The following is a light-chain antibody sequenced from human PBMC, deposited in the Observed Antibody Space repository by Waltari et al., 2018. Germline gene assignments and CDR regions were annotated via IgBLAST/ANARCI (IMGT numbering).Light chain of an antibody. CDR1: QGISNF. CDR2: DAS. CDR3: QQTNNFLGIT. Sequence: DIQMTQSPSSLSASVGDRVTITCRASQGISNFLAWIQQKPGKAPQSLIYDASSLQSGVPPRFSGGGSGTEFTLTISSLQPEDFAVYYCQQTNNFLGITFGQGTRLEIK. V-gene: IGKV1-16*01. J-gene: IGKJ5*01.